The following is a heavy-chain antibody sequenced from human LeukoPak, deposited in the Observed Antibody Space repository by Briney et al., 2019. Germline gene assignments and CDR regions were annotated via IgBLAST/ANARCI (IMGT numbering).Heavy chain of an antibody. CDR1: RYTFTSYD. Sequence: ASVKVSCKASRYTFTSYDINWVRQAPGQGLEWMGWMNTNSGNTGYAQKFQGRVTMTRNTSISTAYMELSSLRSEDTAVYYCARGQGSSGPRGFDYWGQGTLVTVSS. CDR3: ARGQGSSGPRGFDY. CDR2: MNTNSGNT. D-gene: IGHD6-19*01. V-gene: IGHV1-8*01. J-gene: IGHJ4*02.